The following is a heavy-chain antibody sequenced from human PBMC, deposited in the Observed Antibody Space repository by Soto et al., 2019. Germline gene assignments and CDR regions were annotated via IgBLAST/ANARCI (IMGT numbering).Heavy chain of an antibody. Sequence: SLRLSCSASGFIFSSYWMSWLRQAPGKGLVWVSRVNSDGSDTNYVDSVKGRFTISRDTAKNTLYLQMNSLRAEDTAVYYCERGSSSAYAPYDYWGRGSLVTVSS. D-gene: IGHD3-22*01. CDR2: VNSDGSDT. J-gene: IGHJ4*02. CDR1: GFIFSSYW. CDR3: ERGSSSAYAPYDY. V-gene: IGHV3-74*01.